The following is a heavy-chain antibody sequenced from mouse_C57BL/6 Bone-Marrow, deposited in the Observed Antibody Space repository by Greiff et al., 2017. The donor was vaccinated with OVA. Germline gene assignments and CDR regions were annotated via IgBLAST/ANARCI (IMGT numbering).Heavy chain of an antibody. CDR2: IYPGGGYT. V-gene: IGHV1-63*01. CDR3: ARSGDYDGYWYFDG. J-gene: IGHJ1*03. CDR1: GYTFTNYW. Sequence: VQLQQSGAELVRPGTSVKMSCKASGYTFTNYWIGWAKQRPGHGLEWIGDIYPGGGYTNYNEKFKGKATLTADKSSSTAYMQFSSLPSEDSAIYYCARSGDYDGYWYFDGWGTGTTVTVSS. D-gene: IGHD2-4*01.